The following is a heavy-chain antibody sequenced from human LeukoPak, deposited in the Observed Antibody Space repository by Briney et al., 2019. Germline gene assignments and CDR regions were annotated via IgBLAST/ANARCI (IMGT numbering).Heavy chain of an antibody. J-gene: IGHJ4*02. D-gene: IGHD3-3*01. CDR1: GGSFSGYY. CDR2: IYYSGST. V-gene: IGHV4-59*01. CDR3: ASAGRVPYDFWSLYYFDY. Sequence: SETLSLTCAVYGGSFSGYYWSWIRQPPGKGLEWIGYIYYSGSTNYNPSLKSRVTISVDTSKNQFSLKLSSVTAADTAVYYCASAGRVPYDFWSLYYFDYWGQGTLVTVSS.